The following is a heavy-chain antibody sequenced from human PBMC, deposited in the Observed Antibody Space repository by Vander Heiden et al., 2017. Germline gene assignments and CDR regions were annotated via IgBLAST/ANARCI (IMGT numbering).Heavy chain of an antibody. CDR2: IIPILGIA. Sequence: QVQLVQSGAEVKKPGSSVKVSCKASGGTFSSSAISWVRQAPGQGLEWMGGIIPILGIANYAQKFQGRVTITADKSTSTAYMELSSLRSEDTAVYYCARALGYCSSTSCYRSGWFDPWGQGTLVTVSS. CDR3: ARALGYCSSTSCYRSGWFDP. D-gene: IGHD2-2*02. J-gene: IGHJ5*02. V-gene: IGHV1-69*10. CDR1: GGTFSSSA.